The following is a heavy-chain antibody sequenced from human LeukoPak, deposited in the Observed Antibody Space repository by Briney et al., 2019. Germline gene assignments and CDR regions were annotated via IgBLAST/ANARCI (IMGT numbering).Heavy chain of an antibody. V-gene: IGHV4-4*07. J-gene: IGHJ3*02. Sequence: SETLSLSCSVSAGSISAYYWSWIRQPAGKGLEWIGRIYTSGGTNYNPSLKSRVTMSVDTSKNQFSLKLTSVTAADTAVYYCARDGGRTSSDAFEIWGQGTMVTVSS. CDR1: AGSISAYY. D-gene: IGHD2-2*01. CDR2: IYTSGGT. CDR3: ARDGGRTSSDAFEI.